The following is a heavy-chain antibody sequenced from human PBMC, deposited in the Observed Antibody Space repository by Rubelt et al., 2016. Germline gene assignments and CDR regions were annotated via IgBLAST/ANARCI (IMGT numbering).Heavy chain of an antibody. J-gene: IGHJ4*02. D-gene: IGHD2-2*01. CDR2: IYYSGST. CDR1: GGSISSSSYY. V-gene: IGHV4-39*07. CDR3: ARGYCSFSSCYLRPYYFDY. Sequence: QLQLQESGPGLVKPSETLSLTCTVSGGSISSSSYYWGWIRQPPGKGLEWIGSIYYSGSTYYNLSLKGRVTISVATSKNQCSLKLSSVTAADAAVYYCARGYCSFSSCYLRPYYFDYWGQGTLVTVSS.